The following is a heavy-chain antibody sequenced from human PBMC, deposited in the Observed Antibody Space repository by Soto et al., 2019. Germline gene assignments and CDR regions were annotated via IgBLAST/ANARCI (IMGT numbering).Heavy chain of an antibody. CDR3: ARRRFFDTLLDP. D-gene: IGHD3-9*01. J-gene: IGHJ5*02. V-gene: IGHV4-34*01. Sequence: SETLSLTCAVYGGSFSGYDWSWIRQPPGKGLEWIGEINHSGSTNYNPSLKSRVTISVDKSISTVYLQWSSLKASYTATYYCARRRFFDTLLDPWGQGTLVTVSS. CDR2: INHSGST. CDR1: GGSFSGYD.